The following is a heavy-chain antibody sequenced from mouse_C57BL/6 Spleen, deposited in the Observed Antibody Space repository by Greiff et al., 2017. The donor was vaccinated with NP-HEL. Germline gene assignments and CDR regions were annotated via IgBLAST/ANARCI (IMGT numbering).Heavy chain of an antibody. J-gene: IGHJ4*01. CDR3: ARPLRDAMDY. Sequence: QVQLKQPGAELVKPGASVKLSCKASGYTFTSYWMHWVKQRPGQGLEWIGMIHPNSGSTNYNEKFKSKATLTVDKSSSTAYMQLSSLTSEDAAVYYCARPLRDAMDYWGQGTSVTVSS. CDR2: IHPNSGST. V-gene: IGHV1-64*01. CDR1: GYTFTSYW.